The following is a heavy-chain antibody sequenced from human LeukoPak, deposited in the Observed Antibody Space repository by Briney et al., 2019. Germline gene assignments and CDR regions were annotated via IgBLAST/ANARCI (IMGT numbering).Heavy chain of an antibody. CDR1: GGSIRSGGYY. CDR3: ARDGPVTGPYCFDY. Sequence: SGTLSLTCTVSGGSIRSGGYYWSWIRQLPGKGLEWIGYIYYSGSTFYNPSLKSRVTISVDTSKNQFSLKLSSVTAADTAVYYCARDGPVTGPYCFDYWGQGTLVTVSS. V-gene: IGHV4-31*03. CDR2: IYYSGST. D-gene: IGHD6-19*01. J-gene: IGHJ4*02.